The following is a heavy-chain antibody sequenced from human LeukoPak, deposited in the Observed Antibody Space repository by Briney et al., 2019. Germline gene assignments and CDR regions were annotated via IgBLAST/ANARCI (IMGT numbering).Heavy chain of an antibody. CDR3: ASYCSGGSCYPG. Sequence: GGSLRLSCAASGFTFSSYSMNWVRQAPGKGLEWVSSISSSSSYIYYADSVKGRFTISRDNAKNSLYLQMNSLRAEDTAVYYCASYCSGGSCYPGWGQGTLATVSS. V-gene: IGHV3-21*01. D-gene: IGHD2-15*01. CDR2: ISSSSSYI. J-gene: IGHJ4*02. CDR1: GFTFSSYS.